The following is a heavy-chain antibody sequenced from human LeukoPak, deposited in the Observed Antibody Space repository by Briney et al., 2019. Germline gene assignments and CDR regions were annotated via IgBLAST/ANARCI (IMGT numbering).Heavy chain of an antibody. D-gene: IGHD3-10*01. V-gene: IGHV4-34*01. CDR1: GGSFSGYY. J-gene: IGHJ4*02. CDR2: INHSGST. CDR3: ARQPSYLWFSYYFDY. Sequence: SETLSLTCAVYGGSFSGYYWSWIRQPPGKGLEWIGEINHSGSTNYNPSLKSRVTISVDTSKNQLSLKLSSVTAADTAVYYCARQPSYLWFSYYFDYWGQGTLVTVSS.